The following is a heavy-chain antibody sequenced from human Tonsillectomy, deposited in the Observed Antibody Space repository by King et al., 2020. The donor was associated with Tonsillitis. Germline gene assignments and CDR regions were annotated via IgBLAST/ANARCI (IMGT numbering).Heavy chain of an antibody. D-gene: IGHD1-26*01. CDR3: AKESSGNYVFDYMDV. V-gene: IGHV3-23*04. J-gene: IGHJ6*03. CDR2: ISRSGDNT. Sequence: VQLVESGGGLVQPGGSLRLSCAASGFTFSNYALSWVRQGPGKGLEWVSAISRSGDNTYYADSVKGRFTISRDNSMNTLYLQMDSRRAEDTAVYYCAKESSGNYVFDYMDVWGRGTTVTVSS. CDR1: GFTFSNYA.